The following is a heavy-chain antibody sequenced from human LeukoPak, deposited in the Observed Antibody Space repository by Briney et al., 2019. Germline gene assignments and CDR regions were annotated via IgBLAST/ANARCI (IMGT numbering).Heavy chain of an antibody. Sequence: GGSLRLSCGVSGFTFSSYWMTWARQAPGRGLEWVATVKPDGNEKFYADSVKGRFAISRDNARNSVYLEVNSLRVEDTAVYLCARGDLDYWGQGTLVTVSS. CDR3: ARGDLDY. CDR1: GFTFSSYW. J-gene: IGHJ4*01. CDR2: VKPDGNEK. V-gene: IGHV3-7*01.